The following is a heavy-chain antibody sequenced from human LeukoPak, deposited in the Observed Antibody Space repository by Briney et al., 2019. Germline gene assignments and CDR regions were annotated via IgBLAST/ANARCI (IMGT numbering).Heavy chain of an antibody. Sequence: SETLSLTCTVSGYSLSSGYYWGWIRQPPGKGQEWIGSIYYSGSTYYNPSLKSRVTISVDTSKNHFSLKLSSVTAADTAVYYCATRYYDYVWGSYRIFDYWGQGTLVTVSS. V-gene: IGHV4-38-2*02. J-gene: IGHJ4*02. D-gene: IGHD3-16*02. CDR3: ATRYYDYVWGSYRIFDY. CDR2: IYYSGST. CDR1: GYSLSSGYY.